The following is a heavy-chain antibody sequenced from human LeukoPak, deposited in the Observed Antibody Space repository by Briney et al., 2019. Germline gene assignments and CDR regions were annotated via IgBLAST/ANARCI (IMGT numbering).Heavy chain of an antibody. D-gene: IGHD6-19*01. CDR2: IYSGGST. V-gene: IGHV3-53*01. J-gene: IGHJ4*02. Sequence: GGSLRLSCAASGFTVSSNYMSWVRQAPGKGLEWVAVIYSGGSTYYADSVKGRFTISRDNSKNTLYLQMNSLRAEDTAVYYCARGGIAVAGRPFDYWGQGTLVTVSS. CDR3: ARGGIAVAGRPFDY. CDR1: GFTVSSNY.